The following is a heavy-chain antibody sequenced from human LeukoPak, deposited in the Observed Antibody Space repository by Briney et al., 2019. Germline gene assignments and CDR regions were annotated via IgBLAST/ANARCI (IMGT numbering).Heavy chain of an antibody. V-gene: IGHV4-39*07. J-gene: IGHJ4*02. CDR3: ARLDPHVLWFGVKPRGYFDY. CDR1: GGSISTSNYY. Sequence: SETLSLTCTVSGGSISTSNYYWGWIRQPPGKGLEWIGNIFYSGSTYYSPSLRSRVTISLDTSKNQFSLKLSSVTAADTAVYYCARLDPHVLWFGVKPRGYFDYWGQGTLVTVSS. D-gene: IGHD3-10*01. CDR2: IFYSGST.